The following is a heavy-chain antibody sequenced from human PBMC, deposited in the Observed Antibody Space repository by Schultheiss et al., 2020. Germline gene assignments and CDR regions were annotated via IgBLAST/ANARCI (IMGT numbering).Heavy chain of an antibody. CDR3: ASGAKASRRISGRQWDYYYYGMDV. CDR1: GGSISSGGYY. Sequence: SETLSLTCTVSGGSISSGGYYWSWIRQHPGKGLEWIGYIYYNGNTNYNPSLKSRVTISVDTSKNQFSLKLSSVTAADTAVYYCASGAKASRRISGRQWDYYYYGMDVWGQGTTVTVSS. V-gene: IGHV4-61*08. J-gene: IGHJ6*02. CDR2: IYYNGNT. D-gene: IGHD3-10*01.